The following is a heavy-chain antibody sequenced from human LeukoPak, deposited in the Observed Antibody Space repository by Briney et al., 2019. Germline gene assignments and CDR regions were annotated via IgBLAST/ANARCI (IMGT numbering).Heavy chain of an antibody. CDR3: ASRPADTTWYGVFDY. Sequence: PSETPSLTCSVSGGSINSHYWSWIRQPPGKRLEWSGYIFNTGNTNYNPSLASRVTMSVDTSRAQFFLRLSPATAADTAIYYCASRPADTTWYGVFDYWSQGTLVTVSS. J-gene: IGHJ4*02. D-gene: IGHD3-10*01. V-gene: IGHV4-59*11. CDR1: GGSINSHY. CDR2: IFNTGNT.